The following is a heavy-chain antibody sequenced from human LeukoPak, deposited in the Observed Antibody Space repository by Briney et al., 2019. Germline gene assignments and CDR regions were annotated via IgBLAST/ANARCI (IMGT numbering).Heavy chain of an antibody. CDR2: ISSSGSTI. D-gene: IGHD3-22*01. Sequence: GGSLRLSCAASGFTFSSYEMNWVRQAPGKGLEWVSYISSSGSTIYYADSVKGRFTNSRDNAKNSLYLQMNSLRAEDTAVYYCARTYYDSSGYYLNYYYYGMDVWGQGTTVTVSS. CDR1: GFTFSSYE. CDR3: ARTYYDSSGYYLNYYYYGMDV. V-gene: IGHV3-48*03. J-gene: IGHJ6*02.